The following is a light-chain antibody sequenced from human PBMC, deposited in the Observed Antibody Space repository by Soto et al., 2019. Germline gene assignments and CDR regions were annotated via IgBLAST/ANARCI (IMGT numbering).Light chain of an antibody. V-gene: IGLV2-11*01. CDR2: DVS. Sequence: QSALTQPRSVSGSPGQSVTISCTGTSSDVGGYNYVPWYQQHPGKAPKLMIYDVSKWPSGVPDRFSGSKSGNTASLTISGLQAEDEADYYCCSYAGSYTFVFGTGTKVTVL. CDR1: SSDVGGYNY. CDR3: CSYAGSYTFV. J-gene: IGLJ1*01.